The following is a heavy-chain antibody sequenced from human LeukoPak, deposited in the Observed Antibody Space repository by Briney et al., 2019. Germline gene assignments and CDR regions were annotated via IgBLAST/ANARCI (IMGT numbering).Heavy chain of an antibody. CDR1: GFTFSSYA. CDR3: ARDRYGYNSGNFDY. V-gene: IGHV3-30-3*01. J-gene: IGHJ4*02. CDR2: ISYDGSNK. Sequence: GGSLRLSCAASGFTFSSYAMSWVRQAPDKGLEWVAVISYDGSNKYYADSVKGRFTISRDNSKNTLYLQMNSLRAEDTAVYYCARDRYGYNSGNFDYWGQGTLVTVSS. D-gene: IGHD5-24*01.